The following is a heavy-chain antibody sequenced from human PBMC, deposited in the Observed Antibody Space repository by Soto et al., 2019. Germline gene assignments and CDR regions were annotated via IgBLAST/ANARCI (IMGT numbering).Heavy chain of an antibody. CDR2: IKQDGSQK. J-gene: IGHJ3*02. Sequence: RLSCEASGFRFSSYWLSWVRQAPGKGLEWVANIKQDGSQKDYVDSVKGRFTISRDNAKNSLYLQMNSLRAEDTAVYYCAREGSRTFDIWGQGTKVTVSS. CDR1: GFRFSSYW. D-gene: IGHD3-10*01. V-gene: IGHV3-7*01. CDR3: AREGSRTFDI.